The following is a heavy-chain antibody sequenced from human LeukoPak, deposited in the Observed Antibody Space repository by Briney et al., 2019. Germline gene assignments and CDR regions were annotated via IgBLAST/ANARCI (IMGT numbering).Heavy chain of an antibody. CDR3: ARDCRYCSSTSGVYYYYGMDV. Sequence: GGSLRLSCAASGFTFSSYGMHWVRQAPGKGLEWVAVISYDGSSKYYADSVKGRFTISRDNSKNTLFLQMNSLRADDTAVYSCARDCRYCSSTSGVYYYYGMDVWGQGTTVTVSS. V-gene: IGHV3-30-3*01. J-gene: IGHJ6*02. CDR1: GFTFSSYG. D-gene: IGHD2-2*01. CDR2: ISYDGSSK.